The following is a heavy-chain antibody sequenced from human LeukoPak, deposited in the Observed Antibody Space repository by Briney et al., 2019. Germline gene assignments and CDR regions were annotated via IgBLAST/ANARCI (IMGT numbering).Heavy chain of an antibody. V-gene: IGHV4-30-4*08. CDR2: IYSGST. Sequence: SETLSLTCTVSGGSISSGDYYWSWIRQPPGKGLEWIGYIYSGSTYYNPSLKSRVTISVDTSKNQFSLKLSSVTAADTAVYYCAREVMCSSTSCYLAFRYCYYYMDVWGKGTTVTVPS. CDR3: AREVMCSSTSCYLAFRYCYYYMDV. J-gene: IGHJ6*03. D-gene: IGHD2-2*01. CDR1: GGSISSGDYY.